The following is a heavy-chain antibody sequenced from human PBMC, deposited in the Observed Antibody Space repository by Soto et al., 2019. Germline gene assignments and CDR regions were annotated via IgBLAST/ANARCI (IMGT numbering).Heavy chain of an antibody. J-gene: IGHJ4*02. CDR3: ARQFAGHSYGYGYFDY. V-gene: IGHV4-39*01. Sequence: SETQSLTCIVSGGSISSSTYYWGWIRQPPGKGLEWIESIYYSGSTYYNPSLKSRVTISVDTSKNQFSLKLSSVTAADTAVYYCARQFAGHSYGYGYFDYWGQGTLVTVSS. CDR2: IYYSGST. CDR1: GGSISSSTYY. D-gene: IGHD5-18*01.